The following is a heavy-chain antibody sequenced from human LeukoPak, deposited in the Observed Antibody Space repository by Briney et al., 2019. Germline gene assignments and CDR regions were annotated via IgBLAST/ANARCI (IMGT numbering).Heavy chain of an antibody. CDR2: IYPGDSDT. Sequence: GESLQISCKGSGYIFTSYWIGWVRQLPGKGLEWMGIIYPGDSDTRYSPSFQGQVTISADKSISTAYLQWSSLKASDTAMYYCARMVYAVAGSVDYWGQGTLVTVSS. D-gene: IGHD6-19*01. J-gene: IGHJ4*02. V-gene: IGHV5-51*01. CDR3: ARMVYAVAGSVDY. CDR1: GYIFTSYW.